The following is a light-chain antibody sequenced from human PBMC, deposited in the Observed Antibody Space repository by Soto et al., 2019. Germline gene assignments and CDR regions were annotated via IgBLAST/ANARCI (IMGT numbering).Light chain of an antibody. J-gene: IGLJ1*01. CDR3: SSFTSSSSYV. Sequence: QSALTQPASVSGSPGQSITLLCTGTSSDFGIYSSVSWYQQHPGKAPKLMIHDVFYRPSGVSSRFSGSRSGNTASLTISGLQAEDEADYYCSSFTSSSSYVFGPGTKVPVL. V-gene: IGLV2-14*01. CDR2: DVF. CDR1: SSDFGIYSS.